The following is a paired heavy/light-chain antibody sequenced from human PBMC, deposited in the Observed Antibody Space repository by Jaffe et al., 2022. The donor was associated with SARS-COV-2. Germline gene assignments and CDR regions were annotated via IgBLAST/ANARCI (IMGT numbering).Light chain of an antibody. V-gene: IGKV3-20*01. CDR1: QSVSSSY. CDR3: QQYGSSPPGYT. CDR2: GAS. J-gene: IGKJ2*01. Sequence: EIVLTQSPGTLSLSPGERATLSCRASQSVSSSYLAWYQQKPGQAPRLLIYGASSRATGIPDRFSGSGSGTDFTLTISRLEPEDFAVYYCQQYGSSPPGYTFGQGTKLEIK.
Heavy chain of an antibody. CDR3: ARGGVRTLERWLQLEGWFDP. D-gene: IGHD5-12*01. CDR1: GYTFTSYY. J-gene: IGHJ5*02. CDR2: INPSGGST. Sequence: QVQLVQSGAEVKKPGASVKVSCKASGYTFTSYYMHWVRQAPGQGLEWMGIINPSGGSTSYAQKFQGRVTMTRDTSTSTVYMELSSLRSEDTAVYYCARGGVRTLERWLQLEGWFDPWGQGTLVTVSS. V-gene: IGHV1-46*01.